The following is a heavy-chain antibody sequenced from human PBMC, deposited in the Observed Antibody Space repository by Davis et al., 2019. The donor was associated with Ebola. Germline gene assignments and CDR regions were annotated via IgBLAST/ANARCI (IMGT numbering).Heavy chain of an antibody. V-gene: IGHV3-64D*06. CDR3: VKEETWIPVAFDI. J-gene: IGHJ3*02. CDR2: ISSNGGST. CDR1: GFTFSSYA. Sequence: PGGSLRLPCSASGFTFSSYAMHWVRQAPGKGLEYVSAISSNGGSTYYADSVKGRFTISRDNSKNTLYLQMSSLRAEDTAVYYCVKEETWIPVAFDIWGQGTMVTVSS. D-gene: IGHD5-18*01.